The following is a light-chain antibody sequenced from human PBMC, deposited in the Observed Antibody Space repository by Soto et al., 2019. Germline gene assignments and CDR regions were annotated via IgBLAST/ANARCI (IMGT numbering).Light chain of an antibody. V-gene: IGKV3-15*01. J-gene: IGKJ1*01. CDR2: GAS. CDR3: QQYNQWPGT. CDR1: QSVSSN. Sequence: EILQTLSPSTLSVSQEDRATLSCRASQSVSSNLAWYQQKPGQSPRLLIYGASSRATGVPVRFSGSGSGVAFTLTISGLQSEDFAVYHCQQYNQWPGTFGQGTKVDIK.